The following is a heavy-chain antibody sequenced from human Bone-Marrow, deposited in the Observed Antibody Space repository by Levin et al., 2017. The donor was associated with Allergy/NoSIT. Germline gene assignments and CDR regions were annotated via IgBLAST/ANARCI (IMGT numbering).Heavy chain of an antibody. CDR1: GFMFSTYW. Sequence: ASVKVSCAASGFMFSTYWMSWVRQAPGKGLEWVASINQDGSEKYYVDSVKGRFTISRDNAKNSLYLQLNSLRAEDTALYYCARDHTASYRSWFDPWGQGTLVTVSS. V-gene: IGHV3-7*01. D-gene: IGHD1-26*01. CDR3: ARDHTASYRSWFDP. CDR2: INQDGSEK. J-gene: IGHJ5*02.